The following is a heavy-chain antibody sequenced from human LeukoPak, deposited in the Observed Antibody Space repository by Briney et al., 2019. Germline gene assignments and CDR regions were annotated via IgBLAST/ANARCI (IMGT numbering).Heavy chain of an antibody. V-gene: IGHV1-69*13. J-gene: IGHJ4*02. CDR2: IIPIFGTA. CDR1: GGTFSSYA. Sequence: ASVKVSCKASGGTFSSYAISWVRQAPGQGLEWMGGIIPIFGTANYAQKFQGRVTITADESTSTAYMELSSLRSEDTAVYYCARVDSSYPYYFDYWGQGTLVTVSS. D-gene: IGHD4-11*01. CDR3: ARVDSSYPYYFDY.